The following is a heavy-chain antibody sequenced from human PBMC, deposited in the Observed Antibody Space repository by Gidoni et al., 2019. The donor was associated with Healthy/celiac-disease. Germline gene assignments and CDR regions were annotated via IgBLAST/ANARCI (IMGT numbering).Heavy chain of an antibody. D-gene: IGHD6-13*01. CDR3: AKDGSSWYRAGIDY. V-gene: IGHV3-30*18. J-gene: IGHJ4*02. Sequence: QVQLVESVGGVVQPGRSLRLSCAASGFPFSSYGMHWVRQAPGKGLEWVAVISYDGSNKYYADSVKGRVTISRDNSKNTLYLQMNSRRAEDTAVYYCAKDGSSWYRAGIDYWGQGTLVTVSS. CDR2: ISYDGSNK. CDR1: GFPFSSYG.